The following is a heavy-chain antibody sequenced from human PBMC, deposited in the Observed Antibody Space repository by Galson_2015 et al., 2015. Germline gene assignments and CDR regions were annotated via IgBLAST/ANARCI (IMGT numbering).Heavy chain of an antibody. D-gene: IGHD3-9*01. CDR1: GFTFSSYE. Sequence: SLRLSCAASGFTFSSYEMNWVRQAPGKGLEWVSYISSSGNTIYYADSVKGRFTISRDNAKTSLYLQMNSLRAEDTAIYYCARAHSGYYDILTGYSPYYVGVWGKGTTVTVSS. CDR3: ARAHSGYYDILTGYSPYYVGV. CDR2: ISSSGNTI. J-gene: IGHJ6*03. V-gene: IGHV3-48*03.